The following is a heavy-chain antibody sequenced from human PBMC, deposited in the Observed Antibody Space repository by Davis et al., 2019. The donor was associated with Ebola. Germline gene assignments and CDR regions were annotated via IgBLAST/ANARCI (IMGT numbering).Heavy chain of an antibody. Sequence: AASVKVSCKASGYTFTSYGISWVRQAPGQGLEWMGWLSAFSGNTNYAQKPQGRVTMTTDTSTSTAHMELRSLRSDDTAVYYCARRDYGDYGAFWGQGTLVTVSS. CDR2: LSAFSGNT. CDR3: ARRDYGDYGAF. CDR1: GYTFTSYG. D-gene: IGHD4-17*01. J-gene: IGHJ4*02. V-gene: IGHV1-18*01.